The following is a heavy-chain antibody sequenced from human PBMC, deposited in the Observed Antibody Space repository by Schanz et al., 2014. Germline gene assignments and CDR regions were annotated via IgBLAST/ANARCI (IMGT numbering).Heavy chain of an antibody. CDR1: GFTFSSYA. Sequence: EVQLLESGGGLVQPGGSLRLSCAASGFTFSSYAMSWVRQAPGKGLEWVSVIGVDGTTTYYADSVKGRFTISRDNSKNTLYLQMNSLRPEDTAVYYCAKYRGYYRVSGSYRELEYWGQGTLXTVSS. V-gene: IGHV3-23*01. J-gene: IGHJ4*02. CDR2: IGVDGTTT. D-gene: IGHD3-10*01. CDR3: AKYRGYYRVSGSYRELEY.